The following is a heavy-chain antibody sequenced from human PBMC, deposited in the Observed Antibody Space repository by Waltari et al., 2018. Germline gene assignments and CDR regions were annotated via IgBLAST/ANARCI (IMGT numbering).Heavy chain of an antibody. D-gene: IGHD4-17*01. J-gene: IGHJ6*03. CDR2: VIPIFGTA. Sequence: QVQLVQSGAEVKKPGSSVKVSCKASGGTFSSYAISWVRQAPGQGLEWMGGVIPIFGTANYGQQFQVSGTITADESTSTAYMELSSLRSEDKAVYYCAGSTVTTPYYYYYMDVWGKGTTVTVSS. CDR3: AGSTVTTPYYYYYMDV. CDR1: GGTFSSYA. V-gene: IGHV1-69*01.